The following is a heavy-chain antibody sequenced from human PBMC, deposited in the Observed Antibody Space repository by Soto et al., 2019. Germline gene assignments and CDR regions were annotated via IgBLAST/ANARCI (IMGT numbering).Heavy chain of an antibody. CDR3: AKDLSGARWYYDALDV. V-gene: IGHV3-30*18. J-gene: IGHJ6*02. D-gene: IGHD2-15*01. CDR1: GFTFSTHG. CDR2: TSYDGTNK. Sequence: GGSLRLSCEVSGFTFSTHGMHWVRQAHGKGLEWVAGTSYDGTNKYYARSVQGRFTISRENSMKTLYLQMNSLRTEDTAVYYCAKDLSGARWYYDALDVWGQGTTVTVSS.